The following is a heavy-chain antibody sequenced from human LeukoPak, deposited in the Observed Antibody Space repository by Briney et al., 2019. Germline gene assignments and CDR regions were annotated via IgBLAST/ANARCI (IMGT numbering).Heavy chain of an antibody. V-gene: IGHV4-34*01. CDR1: GGSFSGYY. Sequence: SETLSLTCAVYGGSFSGYYWSWIRQPPGKGLEWIGEINHSGSTNYNPSLKSRVTISVDTSKNQFSLKLSSVTAADTAVYYCARVVGSSWVYYYYYYMDVWGKGTTVTVSS. CDR2: INHSGST. CDR3: ARVVGSSWVYYYYYYMDV. J-gene: IGHJ6*03. D-gene: IGHD6-6*01.